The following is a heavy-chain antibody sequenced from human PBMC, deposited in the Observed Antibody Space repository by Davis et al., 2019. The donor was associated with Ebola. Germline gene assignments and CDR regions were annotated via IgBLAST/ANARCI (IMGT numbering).Heavy chain of an antibody. V-gene: IGHV4-59*12. CDR1: GVSITTYF. J-gene: IGHJ3*02. Sequence: PSETLSLTCTVSGVSITTYFWSWIRQPPGKGLEWVGYIHHGGSANSNPSLKSRVTFSIDTSKSQVSLRLTYVTAADTAVYYCARDTRPCGGDCYDDTFDMWGQGTMV. CDR3: ARDTRPCGGDCYDDTFDM. D-gene: IGHD2-21*01. CDR2: IHHGGSA.